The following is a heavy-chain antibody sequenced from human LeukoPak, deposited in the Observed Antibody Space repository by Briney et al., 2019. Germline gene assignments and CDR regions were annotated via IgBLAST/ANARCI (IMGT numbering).Heavy chain of an antibody. CDR3: ARVGWNYYDSSGYRIDY. D-gene: IGHD3-22*01. V-gene: IGHV3-21*01. CDR2: ISSSSSYI. J-gene: IGHJ4*02. CDR1: GFTFSSYS. Sequence: GGSLRLSCAASGFTFSSYSMDWVRQAPGKGLEWVSSISSSSSYIYYADSVKGRFTISRDNAKNSLYLQMNSPRAEDTAVYYCARVGWNYYDSSGYRIDYWGQGTLVTVSS.